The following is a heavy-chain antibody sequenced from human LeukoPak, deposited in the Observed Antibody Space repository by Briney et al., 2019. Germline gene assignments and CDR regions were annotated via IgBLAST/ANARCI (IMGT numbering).Heavy chain of an antibody. J-gene: IGHJ4*02. CDR3: ARGLWYGGAQSDY. CDR2: MYLSGTT. CDR1: GDSINSLDL. Sequence: PPETLSLTCTVSGDSINSLDLWSWVRQPPGKGLEWIGEMYLSGTTHSNPSVKSRVTISIDKSKNQFFLNLSSVTAADTAVYYCARGLWYGGAQSDYRGQGTLVTVSS. V-gene: IGHV4-4*03. D-gene: IGHD1-26*01.